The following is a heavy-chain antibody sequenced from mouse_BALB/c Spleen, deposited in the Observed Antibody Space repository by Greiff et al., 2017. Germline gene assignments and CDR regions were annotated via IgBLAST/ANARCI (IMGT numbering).Heavy chain of an antibody. Sequence: EVKLMESGGGLVQPGGSRKLSCAASGFTFSSFGMHWVRQAPEKGLEWVAYISSGSSTIYYADTVKGRFTISRDNPKNTLFLQMTSLRSEDTAMYYCAREGGSWYFDVWGAGTTVTVSS. J-gene: IGHJ1*01. CDR3: AREGGSWYFDV. CDR2: ISSGSSTI. V-gene: IGHV5-17*02. CDR1: GFTFSSFG. D-gene: IGHD1-1*01.